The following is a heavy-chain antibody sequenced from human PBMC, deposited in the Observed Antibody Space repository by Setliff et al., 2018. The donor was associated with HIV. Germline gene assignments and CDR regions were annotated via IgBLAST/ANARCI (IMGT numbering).Heavy chain of an antibody. V-gene: IGHV1-18*01. CDR3: ARVGPESLPYTWDDEADTFDI. CDR1: GYIFTNYG. Sequence: GASVKVSCKASGYIFTNYGISWVRQAPGQGLEGMGWITGYNGNTNYAEKFQGRVTMTIDTSTSTAYLELRSLRSDDTAVYYCARVGPESLPYTWDDEADTFDIWGQGTMVTVSS. J-gene: IGHJ3*02. CDR2: ITGYNGNT. D-gene: IGHD1-1*01.